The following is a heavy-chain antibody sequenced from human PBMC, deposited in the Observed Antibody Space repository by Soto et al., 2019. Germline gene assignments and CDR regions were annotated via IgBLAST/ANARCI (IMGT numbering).Heavy chain of an antibody. J-gene: IGHJ6*03. V-gene: IGHV4-59*01. CDR3: AKEMGFCTTTSCHAGPLYYYMDV. CDR1: GGSISSYH. Sequence: SETLSLTCTVSGGSISSYHWTWIRQPPGTGLEWLGDVYRGGSTNYNPSLRSRLTMSVDTSNNQFSLRLSSVTAADTAVYYCAKEMGFCTTTSCHAGPLYYYMDVWGKGTTVT. CDR2: VYRGGST. D-gene: IGHD2-2*01.